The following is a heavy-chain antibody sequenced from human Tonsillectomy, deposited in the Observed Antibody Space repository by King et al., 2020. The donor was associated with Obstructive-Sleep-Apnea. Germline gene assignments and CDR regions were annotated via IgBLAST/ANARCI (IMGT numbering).Heavy chain of an antibody. CDR2: ISVYNGYT. CDR1: GYTFINYD. CDR3: ARVTNGVDWFDP. D-gene: IGHD1-1*01. J-gene: IGHJ5*02. Sequence: QVQLVESGAEVKKPGASVKVSCKASGYTFINYDIIWGRQAPGQGLDWVGRISVYNGYTNFAQNLQGRITMTIDTSTSTVYMELRSLKSDDTAMYYCARVTNGVDWFDPWGQGTQVTVSS. V-gene: IGHV1-18*01.